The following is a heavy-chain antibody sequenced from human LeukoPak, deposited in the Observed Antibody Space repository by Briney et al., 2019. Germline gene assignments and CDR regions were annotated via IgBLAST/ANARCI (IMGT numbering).Heavy chain of an antibody. D-gene: IGHD3-22*01. V-gene: IGHV1-46*01. CDR1: GYTFTSYY. J-gene: IGHJ4*02. CDR2: INPSGGST. CDR3: AREGYYYDSSGYYRLDY. Sequence: ASVKVSCKASGYTFTSYYVHWVRQAPGQGLEWMGIINPSGGSTSYAQKFQGRVTMTRDMSTSTVYMELSSLRSEDTAVYYCAREGYYYDSSGYYRLDYWGQGTLVTVFS.